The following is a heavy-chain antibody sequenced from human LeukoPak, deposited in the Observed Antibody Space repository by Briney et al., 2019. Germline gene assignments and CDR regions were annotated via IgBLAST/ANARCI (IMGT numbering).Heavy chain of an antibody. Sequence: GSLRLSCAASGFTFSDYWMHWVRQAPGKGLVWVSRISSDESSTTYADSVKGRFTISRDNAKNTLYLQVNSLRPEDTAVYYCARCFWGSSYYGMDVWGRGTTVTVSS. CDR1: GFTFSDYW. CDR3: ARCFWGSSYYGMDV. D-gene: IGHD7-27*01. CDR2: ISSDESST. J-gene: IGHJ6*04. V-gene: IGHV3-74*01.